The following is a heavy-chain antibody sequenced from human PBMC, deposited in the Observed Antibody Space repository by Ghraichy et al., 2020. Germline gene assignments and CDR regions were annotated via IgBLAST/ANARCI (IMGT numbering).Heavy chain of an antibody. D-gene: IGHD3-10*01. CDR1: GFTFSSYA. CDR3: AKAPGEYGSGSYYHFDY. J-gene: IGHJ4*02. Sequence: GGSLRLSCATSGFTFSSYAMTWVRQAPGEGLEWVSGISGSGGYTYYADSVKGRFTISRDNSKNTLYLQMNSLRADDTAVYYCAKAPGEYGSGSYYHFDYWGQGTLVTVSS. V-gene: IGHV3-23*01. CDR2: ISGSGGYT.